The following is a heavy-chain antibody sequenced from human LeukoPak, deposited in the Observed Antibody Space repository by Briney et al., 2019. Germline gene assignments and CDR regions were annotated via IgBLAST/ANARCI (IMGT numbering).Heavy chain of an antibody. D-gene: IGHD2-2*01. CDR3: AREPSLYCSSTSCSPYFDP. V-gene: IGHV3-48*03. CDR2: ISVRAATI. J-gene: IGHJ5*02. Sequence: GGSLRLSCAASGFDLGHYEVNWVRQAPGKGLEWIAHISVRAATIYYGDSVEGRFTISRDDAKNSLYLQMNSLRAEDAAVYYCAREPSLYCSSTSCSPYFDPWGQGTLVTVSS. CDR1: GFDLGHYE.